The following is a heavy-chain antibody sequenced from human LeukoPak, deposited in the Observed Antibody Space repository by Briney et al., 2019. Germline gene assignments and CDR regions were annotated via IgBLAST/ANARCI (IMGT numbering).Heavy chain of an antibody. D-gene: IGHD6-19*01. Sequence: GGSLRLSCAAAGFYFITAAITWVRQAPGKGLEWVSLIGSSGGSTYYADSVKGRFTISRDSSKNKLYLQMNSLRAEDTAVYYCAKGRVAGSRTPSDYWGQGTLVTVSS. J-gene: IGHJ4*02. CDR1: GFYFITAA. V-gene: IGHV3-23*01. CDR2: IGSSGGST. CDR3: AKGRVAGSRTPSDY.